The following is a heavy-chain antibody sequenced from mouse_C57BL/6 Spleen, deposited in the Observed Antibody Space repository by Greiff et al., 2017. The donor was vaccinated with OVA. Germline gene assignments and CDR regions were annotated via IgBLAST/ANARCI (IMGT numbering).Heavy chain of an antibody. Sequence: VQLQQSGPELVKPGASVKISCKASGYTFTDYYMNWVKQSHGKSLEWIGDINPNNGGTSYNQKFKGKATLTVDKSSSTAYMELRSLTSEDSAVYYCARGGDSFYGYSWFAYWGQGTLVTVSA. J-gene: IGHJ3*01. CDR3: ARGGDSFYGYSWFAY. CDR1: GYTFTDYY. CDR2: INPNNGGT. D-gene: IGHD2-9*01. V-gene: IGHV1-26*01.